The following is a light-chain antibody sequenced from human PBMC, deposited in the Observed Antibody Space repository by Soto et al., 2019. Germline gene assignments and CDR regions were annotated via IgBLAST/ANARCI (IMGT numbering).Light chain of an antibody. CDR3: QQYDTSPT. CDR2: DAS. J-gene: IGKJ1*01. V-gene: IGKV3-11*01. Sequence: EIVLTQSPATLSLSPGERATLSCRASQRVSSYLAWYQQKPDQAPRLLIYDASNRATGIPARFSGSGSGTDFTLTISSLDPEDFAVYHCQQYDTSPTFGQGTKVDIK. CDR1: QRVSSY.